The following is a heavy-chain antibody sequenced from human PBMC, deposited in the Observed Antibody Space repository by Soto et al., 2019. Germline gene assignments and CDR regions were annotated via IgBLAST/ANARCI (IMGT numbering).Heavy chain of an antibody. CDR2: IIPIFGTA. CDR3: ARLGYYGSGPNYYYGMDV. V-gene: IGHV1-69*13. D-gene: IGHD3-10*01. Sequence: GASVKVSCKASGGTFSSYAISWVRQAPGQGLEWMGGIIPIFGTANYAQKFQGRVTITADESTSTAYMELSSLRSEDTAVYYCARLGYYGSGPNYYYGMDVWGQGTTVTVSS. J-gene: IGHJ6*02. CDR1: GGTFSSYA.